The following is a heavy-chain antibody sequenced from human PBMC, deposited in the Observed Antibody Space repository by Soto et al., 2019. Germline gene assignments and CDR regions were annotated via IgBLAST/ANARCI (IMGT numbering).Heavy chain of an antibody. D-gene: IGHD2-2*02. CDR2: IIPIFGTA. J-gene: IGHJ5*02. CDR3: ARGGIVVVPAAIHYWFDP. Sequence: SVKVSCKASGGTFSSYAISWVRQAPGQGLEWMGGIIPIFGTANYAQKFQGRVTITADESTSTAYMELSSLRSEDTAVYYCARGGIVVVPAAIHYWFDPWGQGTLVTVSS. CDR1: GGTFSSYA. V-gene: IGHV1-69*13.